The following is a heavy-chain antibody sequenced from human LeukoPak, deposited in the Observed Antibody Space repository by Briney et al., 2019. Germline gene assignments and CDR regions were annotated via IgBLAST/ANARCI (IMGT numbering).Heavy chain of an antibody. D-gene: IGHD2-2*01. CDR3: ATSCSTSCYADIDP. CDR2: ISSSSSYI. Sequence: GGSLRLSCAASGFTSSSYSMNWVRQAPGKGLEWVSSISSSSSYIYYADSVKGRFTISRDNAKNSLYLQMNSLRAEDTAVYYCATSCSTSCYADIDPWGQGTLVTVSS. J-gene: IGHJ5*02. CDR1: GFTSSSYS. V-gene: IGHV3-21*01.